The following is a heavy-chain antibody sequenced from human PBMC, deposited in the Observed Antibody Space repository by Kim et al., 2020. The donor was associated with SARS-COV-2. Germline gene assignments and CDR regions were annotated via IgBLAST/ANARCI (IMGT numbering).Heavy chain of an antibody. Sequence: SETLSLTCTVSGGSISSYYWSWIRQPPGKGLEWIGYIYYSGSTNYNPSLKSRVTISVDTSKNQFSLKLSSVTAADTAVYYCARQVEETLDYGMDVWGQGTTVTVSS. CDR1: GGSISSYY. CDR3: ARQVEETLDYGMDV. CDR2: IYYSGST. V-gene: IGHV4-59*08. D-gene: IGHD2-2*01. J-gene: IGHJ6*02.